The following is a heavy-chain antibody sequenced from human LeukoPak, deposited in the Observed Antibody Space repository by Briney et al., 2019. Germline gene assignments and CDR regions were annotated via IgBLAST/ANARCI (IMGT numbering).Heavy chain of an antibody. D-gene: IGHD4-23*01. CDR1: GGSINSGNYF. CDR2: VSYIGMT. Sequence: SQTLSLTCSVSGGSINSGNYFWAWIRQPPWRGREWIATVSYIGMTYHNPSLKIRVTISVDMSKNQLSLKLTSVTAADPAVYFCARHKDAGGNPPFAEWGEGTLVSVSS. J-gene: IGHJ1*01. CDR3: ARHKDAGGNPPFAE. V-gene: IGHV4-39*01.